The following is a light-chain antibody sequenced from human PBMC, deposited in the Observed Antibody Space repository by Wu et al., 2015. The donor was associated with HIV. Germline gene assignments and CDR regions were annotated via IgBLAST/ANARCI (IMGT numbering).Light chain of an antibody. CDR3: QQYGSSPLT. J-gene: IGKJ4*01. V-gene: IGKV3-15*01. CDR2: GAS. Sequence: EIVLTQSPATLSVSPGERATLSCRASQSVSSNLAWYQQNRGQAPRLLVYGASTRATSIPARFSGSGSGTEFTLTISRLEPEDFAVYYCQQYGSSPLTFGGGTKVEIK. CDR1: QSVSSN.